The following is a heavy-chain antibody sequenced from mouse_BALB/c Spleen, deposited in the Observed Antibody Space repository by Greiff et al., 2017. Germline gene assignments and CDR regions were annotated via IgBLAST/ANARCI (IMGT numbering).Heavy chain of an antibody. CDR2: ISNGGGST. CDR1: GFTFSSYT. V-gene: IGHV5-12-2*01. CDR3: ARDEGYAMDY. Sequence: EVKLVESGGGLVQPGGSLKLSCAASGFTFSSYTMSWVRQTPEKRLEWVAYISNGGGSTYYPDTVKGRFTISRDNAKNTLYLQMSSLKSEDTAMYYCARDEGYAMDYWGQGTSVTVSS. J-gene: IGHJ4*01.